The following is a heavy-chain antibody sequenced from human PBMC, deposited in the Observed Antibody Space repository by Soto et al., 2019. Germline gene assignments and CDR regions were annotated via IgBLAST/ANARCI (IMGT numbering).Heavy chain of an antibody. CDR1: GGSISSSY. D-gene: IGHD2-2*01. CDR3: ARERRDGYQHYFDH. V-gene: IGHV4-59*01. CDR2: IYYNGST. Sequence: QVQLQESGPGLVKPSETLSLMCTVSGGSISSSYWSWIRQPPGKGLEWIGYIYYNGSTNYNPSLKSRLTXXGXPXXNQSPLKLSSVTAADTAVYYCARERRDGYQHYFDHWGQGTLVSVSA. J-gene: IGHJ4*02.